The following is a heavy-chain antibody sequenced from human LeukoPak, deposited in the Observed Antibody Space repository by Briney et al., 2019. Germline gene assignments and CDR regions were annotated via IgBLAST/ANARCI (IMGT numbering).Heavy chain of an antibody. V-gene: IGHV3-73*01. Sequence: VGSLRLSCAASGFTFSDSTMHWVRQASGKGLEWVGRIRSKANSYATAYAASVKGRFTISRDDSKNTAYLQMNSLKTEDTAVYYCTRFLGYCSSTSCSNWFDPWGQGTLVTVSS. CDR2: IRSKANSYAT. CDR1: GFTFSDST. J-gene: IGHJ5*02. D-gene: IGHD2-2*01. CDR3: TRFLGYCSSTSCSNWFDP.